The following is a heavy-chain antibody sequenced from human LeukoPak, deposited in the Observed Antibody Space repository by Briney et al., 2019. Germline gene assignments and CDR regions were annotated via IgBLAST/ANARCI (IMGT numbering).Heavy chain of an antibody. Sequence: SETLSLTCTVSGGSISSYYWSWIRQPPGKGLEWIGYIYYSGSTNYNPSLKSRVTISIDTSKIQFSLKLNSMTAADTAVYYCARGRDFWSGYSFDYWGQGTLVTVSS. CDR3: ARGRDFWSGYSFDY. J-gene: IGHJ4*02. D-gene: IGHD3-3*01. CDR1: GGSISSYY. V-gene: IGHV4-59*01. CDR2: IYYSGST.